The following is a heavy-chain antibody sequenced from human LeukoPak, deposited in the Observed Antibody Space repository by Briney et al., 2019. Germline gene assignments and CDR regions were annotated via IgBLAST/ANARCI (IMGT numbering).Heavy chain of an antibody. J-gene: IGHJ3*02. Sequence: GGSLRLSCAASGFTFSSYSMNWVRQAPGKGLECVSSISSSSSYIYYADSVKGRFTISRDNAKNSLYLQMNSLRAEDTAVYYCARDGYCSGGNCYSDDFDIWGQGTMVTVSS. D-gene: IGHD2-15*01. V-gene: IGHV3-21*01. CDR3: ARDGYCSGGNCYSDDFDI. CDR2: ISSSSSYI. CDR1: GFTFSSYS.